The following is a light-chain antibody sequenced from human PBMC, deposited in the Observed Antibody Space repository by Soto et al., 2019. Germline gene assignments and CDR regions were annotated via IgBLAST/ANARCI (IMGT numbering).Light chain of an antibody. J-gene: IGLJ1*01. CDR3: SSYTSSSTLLYV. V-gene: IGLV2-14*01. CDR2: DVS. CDR1: SSDVGGYNY. Sequence: QSALTQPASVSGSPGQSITISCTGTSSDVGGYNYVSWYQQHPGKAPKLMIYDVSNRPSGVSKRFSGSKSGNTASLTISGLQAEDEADYYCSSYTSSSTLLYVFGTGTQLSVL.